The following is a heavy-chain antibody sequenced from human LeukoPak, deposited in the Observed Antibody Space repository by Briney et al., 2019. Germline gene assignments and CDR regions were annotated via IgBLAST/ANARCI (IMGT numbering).Heavy chain of an antibody. D-gene: IGHD2-2*01. CDR3: ARGRLWYQLPTD. CDR1: GYTCTSYD. V-gene: IGHV1-8*01. J-gene: IGHJ4*02. Sequence: ASVKVSCKASGYTCTSYDINWVRQATGQGLEWMGWMNPNSGNTGYAQKFQGGVTMTRNTSISTAYMELSSLRSEDTAVYYCARGRLWYQLPTDWGQGTLVTVSS. CDR2: MNPNSGNT.